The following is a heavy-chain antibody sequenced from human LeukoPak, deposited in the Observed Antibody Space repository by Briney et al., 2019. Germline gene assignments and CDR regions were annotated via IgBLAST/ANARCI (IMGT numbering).Heavy chain of an antibody. J-gene: IGHJ4*02. D-gene: IGHD3-22*01. CDR1: GFTFSSHA. Sequence: GGSLRLSCAASGFTFSSHAMNWVRQAPGKGLEWVSAGSGGGVTTYYADSVKGRFTISRDNSKNTLYLQMSSLRDEDTAVYYCAKVPGYYYDSSGSYFDYWGQGTLVTVPS. CDR3: AKVPGYYYDSSGSYFDY. CDR2: GSGGGVTT. V-gene: IGHV3-23*01.